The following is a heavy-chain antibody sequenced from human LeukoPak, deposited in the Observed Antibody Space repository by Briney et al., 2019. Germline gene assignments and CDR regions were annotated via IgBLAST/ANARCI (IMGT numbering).Heavy chain of an antibody. CDR3: AKDSYVSGRPLHTFDV. CDR2: ISGDGAST. V-gene: IGHV3-23*01. CDR1: GFTFAIHA. D-gene: IGHD3-10*01. Sequence: GRSLRLSCAASGFTFAIHAMTWVRQAPGKGLEWVSGISGDGASTHYAESVKGQFTISRDNSQNTLFLQMNSLRVEDTAIYYCAKDSYVSGRPLHTFDVWGQGTMVTVSS. J-gene: IGHJ3*01.